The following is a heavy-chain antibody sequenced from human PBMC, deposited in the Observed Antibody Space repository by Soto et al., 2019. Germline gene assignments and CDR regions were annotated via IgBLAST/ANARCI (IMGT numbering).Heavy chain of an antibody. CDR2: ISGSGGST. CDR1: GFSFRNYA. Sequence: PGGSLSLSCGASGFSFRNYAVTWVVQAPGKGLEWVSTISGSGGSTYYADSVKGRFTISRDNSKNTLYLQRNSLRVDHTFVYYGVRDYVVLVIDYWXLGTLVPVSS. J-gene: IGHJ4*02. D-gene: IGHD2-8*02. V-gene: IGHV3-23*01. CDR3: VRDYVVLVIDY.